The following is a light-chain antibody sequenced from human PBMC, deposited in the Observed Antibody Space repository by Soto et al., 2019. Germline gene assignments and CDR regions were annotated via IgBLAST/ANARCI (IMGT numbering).Light chain of an antibody. J-gene: IGKJ5*01. Sequence: DIVLTQSPSTLSLYTGERATLSCRASQGVSSYLAWYQQKPGQAPRLLIYDASNRATGIPARFSGSGPGTDFTLTISRLEPEDFAMYYCQQYGSSLITFGQGTRM. V-gene: IGKV3D-11*01. CDR1: QGVSSY. CDR3: QQYGSSLIT. CDR2: DAS.